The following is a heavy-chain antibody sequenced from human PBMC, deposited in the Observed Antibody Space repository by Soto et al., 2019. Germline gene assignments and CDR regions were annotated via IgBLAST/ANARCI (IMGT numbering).Heavy chain of an antibody. D-gene: IGHD3-3*01. CDR3: ARAPKGITIFGVVADY. J-gene: IGHJ4*02. CDR2: ISSSSSTI. Sequence: GGSLRLSCAASGFTFSSYSMNWVRQAPGKGLEWVSYISSSSSTIYYADSVKGRFTISRDNAKNSLYLQMNSLRAEDTAVYYCARAPKGITIFGVVADYWGQGTLVTVSS. V-gene: IGHV3-48*01. CDR1: GFTFSSYS.